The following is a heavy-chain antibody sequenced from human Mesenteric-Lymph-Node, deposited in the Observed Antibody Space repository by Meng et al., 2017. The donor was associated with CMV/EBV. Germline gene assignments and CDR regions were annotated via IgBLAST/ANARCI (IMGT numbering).Heavy chain of an antibody. V-gene: IGHV4-34*01. Sequence: QLQQLGVGSLKPSETLSLTCAVYGGSFSGYYWSWIRQPPGKGLEWIGEINHSGSTNYNPSLKSRVTISVDTSKNQFSLKLSSVTAADTAVYYCARHQRWLKSEGGFNYWGQGTLVTVSS. CDR2: INHSGST. CDR3: ARHQRWLKSEGGFNY. J-gene: IGHJ4*02. CDR1: GGSFSGYY. D-gene: IGHD4-23*01.